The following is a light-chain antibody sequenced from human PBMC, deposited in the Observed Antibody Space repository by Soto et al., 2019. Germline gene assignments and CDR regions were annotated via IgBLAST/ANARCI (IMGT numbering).Light chain of an antibody. Sequence: QSALTQPASVSGSPGQSITISCTGTSSDVGSYNLVSWYQQHPGKAPKLMIYEGSKRPLGVSNRFSASKPGNTASLTISGLQAEDEADYYCCSYAGSSSHVVFGGGTKLTVL. CDR1: SSDVGSYNL. V-gene: IGLV2-23*01. J-gene: IGLJ2*01. CDR3: CSYAGSSSHVV. CDR2: EGS.